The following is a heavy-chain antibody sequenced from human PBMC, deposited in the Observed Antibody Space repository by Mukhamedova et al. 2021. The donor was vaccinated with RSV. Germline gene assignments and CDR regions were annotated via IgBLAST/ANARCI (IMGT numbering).Heavy chain of an antibody. D-gene: IGHD3-10*01. J-gene: IGHJ4*02. V-gene: IGHV4-39*01. CDR2: IYYSGST. CDR3: ARLNYYGSGSKRFDY. Sequence: EWIGSIYYSGSTYYNPSLKSRVTISVDTSKNQFSLKLSSVTAADTAVYYCARLNYYGSGSKRFDYWGQGTLVTVSS.